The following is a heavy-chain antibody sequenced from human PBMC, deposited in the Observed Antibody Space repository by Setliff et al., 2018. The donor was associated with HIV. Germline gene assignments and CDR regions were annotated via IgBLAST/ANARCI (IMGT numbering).Heavy chain of an antibody. CDR3: ARNQGNSFGQGFDY. D-gene: IGHD5-18*01. J-gene: IGHJ4*02. V-gene: IGHV3-72*01. CDR1: GFTFNNAW. CDR2: IKKSSDGLTT. Sequence: PGGSLRLSCVASGFTFNNAWMNWVRQAPGKGLEWLGRIKKSSDGLTTEYAASVQGRFTISRDESKNSLFLQMNSLSTEDTAVYYCARNQGNSFGQGFDYWGQGTLVTAPQ.